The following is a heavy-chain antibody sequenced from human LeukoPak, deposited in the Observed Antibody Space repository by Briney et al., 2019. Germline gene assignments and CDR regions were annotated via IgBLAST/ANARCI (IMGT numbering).Heavy chain of an antibody. CDR1: GGSISSGGYS. Sequence: PSETLSLTCAVSGGSISSGGYSWSWIRQPPGKGLEWIGYIYHSGSTYYNPSLKSRVTISVARSKNQFSLKLSSVTAADTAVYYCARNPGDSGYEIALDYWGQGTLVTVSS. CDR2: IYHSGST. D-gene: IGHD5-12*01. V-gene: IGHV4-30-2*01. J-gene: IGHJ4*02. CDR3: ARNPGDSGYEIALDY.